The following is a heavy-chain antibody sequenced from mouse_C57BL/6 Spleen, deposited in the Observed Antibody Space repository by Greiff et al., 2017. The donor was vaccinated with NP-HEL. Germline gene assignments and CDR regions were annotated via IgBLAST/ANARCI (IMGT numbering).Heavy chain of an antibody. CDR3: EREDDNFFDY. CDR1: GYTFTSYW. V-gene: IGHV1-55*01. J-gene: IGHJ2*01. D-gene: IGHD2-3*01. CDR2: IYPGSGST. Sequence: QVQLKQPGAELVKPGASVKMSCKASGYTFTSYWITWVKQRPGQGLEWIGDIYPGSGSTNYNEKFKSRATLTVDTSSRTACMQLSNLTSEYSAVYYCEREDDNFFDYWGQGTTLTVSS.